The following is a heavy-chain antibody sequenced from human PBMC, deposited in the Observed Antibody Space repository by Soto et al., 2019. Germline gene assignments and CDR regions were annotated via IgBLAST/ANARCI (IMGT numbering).Heavy chain of an antibody. J-gene: IGHJ6*02. CDR2: FDPEDGAT. Sequence: ASVKVSCKVSAYTLTELSMHWVRQAPGKGLEWMGGFDPEDGATRIAQKFQGRVTMTRDTSISTAYMELRRLTSDDTAVYYCVRSYPSGALVPTAPWGQGTTVPVS. D-gene: IGHD1-1*01. CDR3: VRSYPSGALVPTAP. CDR1: AYTLTELS. V-gene: IGHV1-24*01.